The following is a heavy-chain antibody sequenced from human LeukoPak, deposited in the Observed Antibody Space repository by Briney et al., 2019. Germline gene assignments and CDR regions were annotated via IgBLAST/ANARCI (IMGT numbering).Heavy chain of an antibody. V-gene: IGHV1-46*01. CDR1: GYTCTSYY. CDR2: INPSGGST. CDR3: ARHSSSWSDFDY. J-gene: IGHJ4*02. D-gene: IGHD6-13*01. Sequence: ASVKVSCKASGYTCTSYYMHWVRQAPGQGLEWTGIINPSGGSTNYAQKFQGRVTMTRDMSTSTVYMELSSLRSEDTAVYYCARHSSSWSDFDYWGQGTLVTVSS.